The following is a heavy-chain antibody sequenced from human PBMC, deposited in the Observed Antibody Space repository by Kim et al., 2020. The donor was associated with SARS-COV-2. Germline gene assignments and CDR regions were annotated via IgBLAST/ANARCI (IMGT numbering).Heavy chain of an antibody. D-gene: IGHD2-15*01. CDR2: IYYSGST. CDR3: ARLYCSGGSCYLFDY. J-gene: IGHJ4*02. CDR1: GGSISSSSYY. V-gene: IGHV4-39*01. Sequence: SETLSLTCTVSGGSISSSSYYWGWIRQPPGKGLEWIGSIYYSGSTYYNPSLKSRVTISVDTSKNQFSLKLSSVTAADTAVYYCARLYCSGGSCYLFDYWGQGTLVTVSS.